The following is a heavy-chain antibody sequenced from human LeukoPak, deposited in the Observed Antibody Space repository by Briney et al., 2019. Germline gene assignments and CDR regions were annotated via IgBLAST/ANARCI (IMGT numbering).Heavy chain of an antibody. CDR1: GGSISSYY. Sequence: PSETLSLTCTVSGGSISSYYWSWIRQPPGKGLEWIGYIYYSGSTNYNLSLKSRVTISVDTSKNQFSLKLSAVTAADTAVYYCARDSSYGGKSTFDYWGQGTLVTVSS. V-gene: IGHV4-59*01. CDR3: ARDSSYGGKSTFDY. D-gene: IGHD4-23*01. CDR2: IYYSGST. J-gene: IGHJ4*02.